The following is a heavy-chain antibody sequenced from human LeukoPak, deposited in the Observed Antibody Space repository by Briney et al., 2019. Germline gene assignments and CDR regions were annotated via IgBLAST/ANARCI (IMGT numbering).Heavy chain of an antibody. J-gene: IGHJ5*02. CDR3: ARWFGELASWFDP. Sequence: SEILSLTCAVYGGSFSGYYWSWIRQPPGKGLEWIGEINHSGSTNYNPSLKSRVTISVDTSKNQFSLKLSSVTAADTAVYYCARWFGELASWFDPWGQGTLVTVSS. D-gene: IGHD3-10*01. CDR1: GGSFSGYY. CDR2: INHSGST. V-gene: IGHV4-34*01.